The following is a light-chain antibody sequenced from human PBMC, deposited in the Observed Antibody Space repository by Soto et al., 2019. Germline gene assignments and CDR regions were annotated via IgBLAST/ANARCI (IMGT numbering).Light chain of an antibody. CDR3: QQYGSSGT. CDR1: QSVSNNY. J-gene: IGKJ1*01. CDR2: GAS. Sequence: EIVLTQSPGTLSLSPGERATLSCRASQSVSNNYLAWYQQKPGQAPRLLIYGASNRATGIPDRFSGSGSGTYFTLNISRLEPDDFAVYYWQQYGSSGTFGQGTKVDIK. V-gene: IGKV3-20*01.